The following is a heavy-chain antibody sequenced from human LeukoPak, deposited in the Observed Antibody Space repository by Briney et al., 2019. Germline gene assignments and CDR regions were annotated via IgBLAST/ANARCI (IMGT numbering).Heavy chain of an antibody. CDR1: GGSISSSNW. D-gene: IGHD3-3*01. V-gene: IGHV4-4*02. CDR2: IYHSGST. CDR3: AREPRPSVSGLDY. Sequence: PSGTLSLTCAVSGGSISSSNWWSWVRQPPGKGLEWIGEIYHSGSTNYNPSLKSRVTIPVDKSKNQFSLKLSSVTAADTAVYYCAREPRPSVSGLDYWGQGTLVTVSS. J-gene: IGHJ4*02.